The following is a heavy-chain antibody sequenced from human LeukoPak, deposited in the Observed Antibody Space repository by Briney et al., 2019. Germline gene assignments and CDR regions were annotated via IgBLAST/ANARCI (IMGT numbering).Heavy chain of an antibody. J-gene: IGHJ3*02. Sequence: PSETLSPTCTVSGGSISSYYWSWIRQPPGKGLEWIGHIYYSGSTNYNPSLKSRVTISVDTSKNQFSLKLSSVTAADTAVYYCARHGSGIWFGEPWAFDIWGQGTMVTVSS. CDR2: IYYSGST. CDR1: GGSISSYY. V-gene: IGHV4-59*08. CDR3: ARHGSGIWFGEPWAFDI. D-gene: IGHD3-10*01.